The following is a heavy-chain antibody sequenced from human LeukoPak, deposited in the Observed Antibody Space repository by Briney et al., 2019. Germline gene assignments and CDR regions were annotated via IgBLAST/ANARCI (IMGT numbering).Heavy chain of an antibody. J-gene: IGHJ4*02. D-gene: IGHD2-15*01. CDR2: FDPEDGET. CDR3: ATDPPLVSGAAWLYYS. V-gene: IGHV1-24*01. CDR1: GYTLTELS. Sequence: ASVKFSCKVSGYTLTELSMHWVRQAPGQGLEWMGGFDPEDGETIYAQKFQGRVTMTEETSTDTAYMELSSLRSEDSAVYYCATDPPLVSGAAWLYYSWGQGTLVTVSS.